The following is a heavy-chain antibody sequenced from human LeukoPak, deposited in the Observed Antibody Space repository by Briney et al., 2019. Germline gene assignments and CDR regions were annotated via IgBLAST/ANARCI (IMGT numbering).Heavy chain of an antibody. CDR1: GYSFTSYW. CDR3: ARQGVVAVAATGYFDY. D-gene: IGHD2-15*01. Sequence: GESLKISCKGSGYSFTSYWIGWVRQMPGKGLEWMGIIYPGDSDTRYSLSFQGQVTISADESISTAYLQWSSLKASDTAMYYCARQGVVAVAATGYFDYWGQGTLVTVSS. CDR2: IYPGDSDT. V-gene: IGHV5-51*01. J-gene: IGHJ4*02.